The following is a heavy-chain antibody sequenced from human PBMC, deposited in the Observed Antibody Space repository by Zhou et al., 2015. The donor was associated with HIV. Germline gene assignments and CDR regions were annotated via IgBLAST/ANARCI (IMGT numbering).Heavy chain of an antibody. Sequence: EVQLGGVWGEAWSSLGGSLRLSCAASGFTVSSNYMSWVRQAPGKGLEWVSVIYSGGSTYYADSVKGRFTISRDNADNLLYLDINSVRLEDTAIYYCAMTYPDDSWGREPWSPSPQ. V-gene: IGHV3-66*01. CDR2: IYSGGST. J-gene: IGHJ5*01. CDR1: GFTVSSNY. D-gene: IGHD2-21*01. CDR3: AMTYPDDS.